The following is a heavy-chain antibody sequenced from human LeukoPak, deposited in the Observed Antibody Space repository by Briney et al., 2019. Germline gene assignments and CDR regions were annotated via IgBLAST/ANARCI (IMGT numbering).Heavy chain of an antibody. V-gene: IGHV4-59*01. D-gene: IGHD6-19*01. Sequence: LRLSCTASGFTFGDYAMSWVRQAPGKGLEWIGYIYYSGSTNYNPSLKSRVTISVDTSKNQFSLKLTSVTAADTAVYYCARDRSSGWQGVPDYWGQGTLVTVSS. CDR2: IYYSGST. CDR1: GFTFGDYA. CDR3: ARDRSSGWQGVPDY. J-gene: IGHJ4*02.